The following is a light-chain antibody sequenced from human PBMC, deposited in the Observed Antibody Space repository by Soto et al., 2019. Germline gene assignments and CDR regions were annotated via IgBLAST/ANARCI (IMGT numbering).Light chain of an antibody. CDR2: HVS. J-gene: IGLJ1*01. CDR1: SSDVGGYNY. CDR3: SSYTSTSTYV. Sequence: QSVLTQPASVSGSPGQSITISCTGTSSDVGGYNYVSWYQQYPGKAHKLMIYHVSNRPSGVSNHFSGSKSGNSASLTISGLQAEDEADYYCSSYTSTSTYVFGTGTKVTVL. V-gene: IGLV2-14*01.